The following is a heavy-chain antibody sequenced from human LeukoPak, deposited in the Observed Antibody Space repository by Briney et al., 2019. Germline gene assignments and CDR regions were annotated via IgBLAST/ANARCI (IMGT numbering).Heavy chain of an antibody. CDR3: ARMYYYGGSGRHFDY. Sequence: GGSLRLSCAASGFTFSDYYMSWIRQAPGEGVEWASYISSSGHYTNYADSVKGRFTISRDNSKNSLSPQMNSLRAEDTAVYYCARMYYYGGSGRHFDYWGQGTLVTVSS. CDR2: ISSSGHYT. D-gene: IGHD3-22*01. V-gene: IGHV3-11*03. CDR1: GFTFSDYY. J-gene: IGHJ4*02.